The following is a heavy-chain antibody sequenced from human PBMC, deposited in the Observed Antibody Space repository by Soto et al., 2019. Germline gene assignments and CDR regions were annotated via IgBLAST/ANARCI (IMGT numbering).Heavy chain of an antibody. CDR2: IVVGSGNT. V-gene: IGHV1-58*01. Sequence: AVKVSCKASGFTFTSSAAQWVRQARGQRLEWIGWIVVGSGNTIYAKKFQERVTITRDMSASTAYMQLSSLRSEDTAVYYCAAADRTVVTSYYYGLNVWGQGTTVTVSS. CDR3: AAADRTVVTSYYYGLNV. D-gene: IGHD2-15*01. CDR1: GFTFTSSA. J-gene: IGHJ6*02.